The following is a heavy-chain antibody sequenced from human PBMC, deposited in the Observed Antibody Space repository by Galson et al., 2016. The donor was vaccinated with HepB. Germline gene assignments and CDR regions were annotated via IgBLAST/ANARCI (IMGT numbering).Heavy chain of an antibody. Sequence: SLRLSCAASGFTFDDYAMHWVRQAPGMGLEWVSGISWNSGSIDYADSVKGRFIISRDNAKNSLYLQMNSLRAEDTAVYYCARPGYCSGSSCYVPFDTWGQGTLVTVSS. J-gene: IGHJ5*02. CDR1: GFTFDDYA. D-gene: IGHD2-15*01. CDR2: ISWNSGSI. V-gene: IGHV3-9*01. CDR3: ARPGYCSGSSCYVPFDT.